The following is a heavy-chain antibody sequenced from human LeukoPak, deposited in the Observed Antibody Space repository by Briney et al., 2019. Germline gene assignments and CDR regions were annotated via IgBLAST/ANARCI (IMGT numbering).Heavy chain of an antibody. CDR1: GDTYTSYY. V-gene: IGHV1-46*01. Sequence: ASVKVSCKASGDTYTSYYMHWVRQAPGQGLEGMGIINPSGGSTSYAQKFQGRVTMTRETSKSTVYMELSSLRSEDTAVYYCARGPPQQLVDYWGQGTLVTVSS. CDR2: INPSGGST. D-gene: IGHD6-13*01. CDR3: ARGPPQQLVDY. J-gene: IGHJ4*02.